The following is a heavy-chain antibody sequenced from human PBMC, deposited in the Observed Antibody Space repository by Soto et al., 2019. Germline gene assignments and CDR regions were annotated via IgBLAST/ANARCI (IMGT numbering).Heavy chain of an antibody. CDR2: IVREGSEK. V-gene: IGHV3-33*01. CDR1: GFAFRNHG. CDR3: ARDDDYDDNGLDL. J-gene: IGHJ4*02. D-gene: IGHD4-17*01. Sequence: QGQLVESGGGVVQPGRSLRLSCAASGFAFRNHGMHWVRQAPGKGLEWLAVIVREGSEKFYADSVKGRFTISRDNSKNTLYLEMSSLRAEDTAVYYCARDDDYDDNGLDLWGQGTLVTVSS.